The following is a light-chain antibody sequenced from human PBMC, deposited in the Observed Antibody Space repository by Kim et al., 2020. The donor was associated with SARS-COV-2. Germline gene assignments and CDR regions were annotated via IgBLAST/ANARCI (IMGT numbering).Light chain of an antibody. J-gene: IGLJ3*02. V-gene: IGLV6-57*02. Sequence: NFMLTQPHSVSESPGKTVTISCTGSSGSIASNYVQWYQQRPGSAPTTVIYEDHQRPSGVPDRFSGSIDSSSNSASLTISGLKTEDEADYYCQSYDSSNLNWVFGGGTQLTVL. CDR3: QSYDSSNLNWV. CDR1: SGSIASNY. CDR2: EDH.